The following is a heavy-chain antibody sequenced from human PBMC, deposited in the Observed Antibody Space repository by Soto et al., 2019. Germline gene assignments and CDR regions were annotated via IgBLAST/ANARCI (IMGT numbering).Heavy chain of an antibody. V-gene: IGHV1-3*01. CDR1: GYTFGSYA. Sequence: ASVKVSCKASGYTFGSYAMHWVRQAPGQRLEWMGWINAGYGNTKSSQKFQDRVTISRDTSASTAYMELTSLRSEDTAVYYCARDTGDGTFDFWGQGTLVTVSS. CDR2: INAGYGNT. D-gene: IGHD7-27*01. J-gene: IGHJ4*02. CDR3: ARDTGDGTFDF.